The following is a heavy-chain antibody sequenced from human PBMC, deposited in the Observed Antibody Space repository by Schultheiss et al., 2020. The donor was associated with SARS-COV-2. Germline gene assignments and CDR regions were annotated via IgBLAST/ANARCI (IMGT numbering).Heavy chain of an antibody. CDR3: ARVGFIGMT. CDR2: IYYSGST. V-gene: IGHV4-59*12. D-gene: IGHD1-26*01. CDR1: GGSISSYY. Sequence: SETLSLTCTVSGGSISSYYWSWIRQPPGKGLEWIGYIYYSGSTYYNPSLKSRVTISVDRSKNQFSLKLSSVTAADTAVYYCARVGFIGMTWGQGTLVTVSS. J-gene: IGHJ4*02.